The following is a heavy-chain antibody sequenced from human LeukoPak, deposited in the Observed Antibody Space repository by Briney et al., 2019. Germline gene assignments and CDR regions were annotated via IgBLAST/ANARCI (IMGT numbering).Heavy chain of an antibody. Sequence: ASVKASCKASGYTFTGYYMHWVRQAPGQGLELMGRINPNSGGTNYAQKFQGRVTMTRDTSISTAYMELSRLRSDDTAVYYCARDRYCSSTSCPIWRAFDYWGQGTLVTVSS. CDR2: INPNSGGT. V-gene: IGHV1-2*06. D-gene: IGHD2-2*01. CDR1: GYTFTGYY. J-gene: IGHJ4*02. CDR3: ARDRYCSSTSCPIWRAFDY.